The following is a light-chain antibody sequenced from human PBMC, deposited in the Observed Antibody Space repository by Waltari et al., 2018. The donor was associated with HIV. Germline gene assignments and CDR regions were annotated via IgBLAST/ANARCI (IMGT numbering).Light chain of an antibody. CDR3: QQYGGSPIT. J-gene: IGKJ5*01. Sequence: EIVLTQSPGPLSLSSGERATLSCRASQRIRSTSLAWYHQKPGQAPRLLIYAAASRATGIPDRFSGSGSGTDFTLTISRLEPEDFAVYYCQQYGGSPITFGQGTRLEIK. CDR1: QRIRSTS. CDR2: AAA. V-gene: IGKV3-20*01.